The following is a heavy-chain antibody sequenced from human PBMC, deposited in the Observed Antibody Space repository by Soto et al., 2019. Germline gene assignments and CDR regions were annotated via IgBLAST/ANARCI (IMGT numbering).Heavy chain of an antibody. D-gene: IGHD3-10*01. J-gene: IGHJ6*02. CDR1: GGSISSGDYY. CDR2: IYYSGST. CDR3: ARARWFGESYYYYGMDV. V-gene: IGHV4-30-4*01. Sequence: SETLSLTCTVSGGSISSGDYYWSWIRQPPGKGLEWIGYIYYSGSTYYNPSLKSRVTISVDTSKNQFSLKLSSVTAADTAVYYCARARWFGESYYYYGMDVWGQGTTVT.